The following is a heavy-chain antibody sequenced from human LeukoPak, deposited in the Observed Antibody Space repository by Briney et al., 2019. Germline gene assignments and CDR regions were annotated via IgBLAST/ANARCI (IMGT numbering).Heavy chain of an antibody. Sequence: GGSLRLSCAASGFTFSSYAMHWVRQAPGKGLEYVSAISSNGGSTYYANSVKGRFTISRDNSKNTLYLQMGSLRAEDMAVYYCAREGATRGVGGFDYWGQGTLVTVSS. CDR1: GFTFSSYA. CDR2: ISSNGGST. D-gene: IGHD1-26*01. J-gene: IGHJ4*02. CDR3: AREGATRGVGGFDY. V-gene: IGHV3-64*01.